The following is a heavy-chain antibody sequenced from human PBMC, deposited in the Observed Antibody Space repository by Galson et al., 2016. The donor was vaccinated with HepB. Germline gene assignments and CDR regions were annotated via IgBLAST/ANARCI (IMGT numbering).Heavy chain of an antibody. CDR1: GGSIRGSIYY. V-gene: IGHV4-39*01. D-gene: IGHD3/OR15-3a*01. J-gene: IGHJ4*02. CDR3: ASHDDSDWDY. CDR2: IYHSGNT. Sequence: ETLSLTCTVSGGSIRGSIYYWGWIRQPPGKGLEWIGSIYHSGNTYYSPSLSPSLKSRVTISVDTSKNQSSLKLRSATAADTAVYYCASHDDSDWDYWGQGTLVTVSP.